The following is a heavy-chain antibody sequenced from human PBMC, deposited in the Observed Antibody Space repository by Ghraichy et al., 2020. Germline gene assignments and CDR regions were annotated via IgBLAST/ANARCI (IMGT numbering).Heavy chain of an antibody. V-gene: IGHV3-23*01. CDR2: IPGFGGNT. J-gene: IGHJ4*02. CDR3: ARDDAVAGGYLDS. CDR1: GFTFSGYS. Sequence: GGSLRLSCAASGFTFSGYSMTWVRQAPGRGLEWLSRIPGFGGNTYYADSVKGRFTISRDNFKNALFLQMNSLRAEDTALYYCARDDAVAGGYLDSWGQGTQVTVSS. D-gene: IGHD6-19*01.